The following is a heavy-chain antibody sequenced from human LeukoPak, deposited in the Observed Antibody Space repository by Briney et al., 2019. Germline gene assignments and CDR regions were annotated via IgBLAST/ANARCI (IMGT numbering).Heavy chain of an antibody. V-gene: IGHV3-48*03. J-gene: IGHJ4*02. CDR2: ISSSGTTI. CDR3: ARAFDY. Sequence: GGSLRLSCAASGFTFSSFQMNWVRQAPGKGLEWVSYISSSGTTIYYADSVKGRFTISRDNAKNSLYLQMYSLRVEDTAIYYCARAFDYWGQGTLVTVSS. CDR1: GFTFSSFQ.